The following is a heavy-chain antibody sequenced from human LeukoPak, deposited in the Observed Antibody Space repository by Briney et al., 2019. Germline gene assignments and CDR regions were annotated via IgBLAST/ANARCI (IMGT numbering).Heavy chain of an antibody. D-gene: IGHD3-3*01. V-gene: IGHV7-4-1*02. J-gene: IGHJ4*02. CDR2: INTNTGNP. CDR3: ARGSIFPEKLYYDFWSGYYTGYYFDY. Sequence: EASVKVSCKASGYTFTSYAMNWVRQAPGQGLEWMVWINTNTGNPTYAQGFTGRFVFSLDTSVSTAYLQISSLKAEDTAVYYCARGSIFPEKLYYDFWSGYYTGYYFDYWGQGTLVTVSS. CDR1: GYTFTSYA.